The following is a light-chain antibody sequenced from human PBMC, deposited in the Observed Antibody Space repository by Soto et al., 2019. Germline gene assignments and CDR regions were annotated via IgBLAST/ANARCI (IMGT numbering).Light chain of an antibody. CDR3: QQAATFPLT. Sequence: DIQMTQSPSSLSASVGDRVTITCRASQSISSFLTWYQQKRGKAPKLLIYGISTLQGGVPSRFSGSESGADFTLTISSVQPEDSATYYCQQAATFPLTFGGGTDVEI. CDR2: GIS. V-gene: IGKV1-39*01. J-gene: IGKJ4*01. CDR1: QSISSF.